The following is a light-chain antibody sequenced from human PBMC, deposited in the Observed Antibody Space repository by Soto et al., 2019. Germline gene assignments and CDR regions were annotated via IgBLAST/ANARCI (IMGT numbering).Light chain of an antibody. Sequence: LAQSGRSVSLCGGRRATITCRASQSVSNNYLAWYQQKPGQAPRLLIYGASNRATGIPDRFSGSGSGTNRTLSAITPDPLDLAAYHCDPQLSSCACGQGTKVDIK. J-gene: IGKJ1*01. CDR2: GAS. CDR1: QSVSNNY. V-gene: IGKV3-20*01. CDR3: DPQLSSCA.